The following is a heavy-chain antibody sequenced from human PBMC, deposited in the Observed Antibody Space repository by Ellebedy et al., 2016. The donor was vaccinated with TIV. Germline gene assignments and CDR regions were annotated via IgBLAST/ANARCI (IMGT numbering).Heavy chain of an antibody. V-gene: IGHV4-59*01. CDR1: GDFIGDYY. D-gene: IGHD1/OR15-1a*01. J-gene: IGHJ3*01. Sequence: GSLRLSCTVSGDFIGDYYWNWIRQSPGKGLEWIGYIHKSGTTNYNPSLKSRVIISLDTSKSHVSLKLTSVNAADTAVYFCARDSENTWSAFAVWGQGTVVTVSS. CDR2: IHKSGTT. CDR3: ARDSENTWSAFAV.